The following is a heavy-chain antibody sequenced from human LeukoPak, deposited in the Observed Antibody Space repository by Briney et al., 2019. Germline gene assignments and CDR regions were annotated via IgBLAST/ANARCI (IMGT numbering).Heavy chain of an antibody. D-gene: IGHD5-12*01. V-gene: IGHV1-46*01. CDR1: GYTFTSYY. Sequence: ASVKVSCMASGYTFTSYYMHWVRQAPGQGLEWMGIINPSGGSTSYAQKFQGRVTMTRDTSTSTVYMELSSQRSEDTAVYYCARDAGGYSGKYGMDVWGQGTTVTVSS. CDR3: ARDAGGYSGKYGMDV. J-gene: IGHJ6*02. CDR2: INPSGGST.